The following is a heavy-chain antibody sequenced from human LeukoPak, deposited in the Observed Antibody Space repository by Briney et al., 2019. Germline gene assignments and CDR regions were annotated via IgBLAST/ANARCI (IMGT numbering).Heavy chain of an antibody. D-gene: IGHD1-26*01. Sequence: ASVKVSCKSSGYTFTNYFVHWVRQAPGQGLEWMGIINPSSAFTSYAQKLQGRVTMTSDTSTSTVYMELSSLRSEDTAVYYCARAGWELLHDYWGQGTLVTVSS. CDR1: GYTFTNYF. J-gene: IGHJ4*02. CDR2: INPSSAFT. CDR3: ARAGWELLHDY. V-gene: IGHV1-46*04.